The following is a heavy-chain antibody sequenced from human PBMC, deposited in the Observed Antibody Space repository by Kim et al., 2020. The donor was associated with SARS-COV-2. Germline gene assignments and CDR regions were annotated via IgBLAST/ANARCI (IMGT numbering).Heavy chain of an antibody. CDR2: IIPIFGTA. Sequence: SVKVSCKASGGTFSSYAISWVRQAPGQGLEWMGGIIPIFGTANYAQKFQGRVTITADESTSTAYMELSSLRSEDTAVYYCARDGVPITGGFGELYYYGMDVWGQGTTVTVSS. V-gene: IGHV1-69*13. D-gene: IGHD3-10*01. CDR1: GGTFSSYA. J-gene: IGHJ6*02. CDR3: ARDGVPITGGFGELYYYGMDV.